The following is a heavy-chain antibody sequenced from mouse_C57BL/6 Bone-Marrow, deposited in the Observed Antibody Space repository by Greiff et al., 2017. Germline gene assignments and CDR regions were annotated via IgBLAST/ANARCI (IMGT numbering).Heavy chain of an antibody. CDR3: TLYGTQAWFAY. D-gene: IGHD2-1*01. J-gene: IGHJ3*01. V-gene: IGHV14-4*01. CDR2: IDPENGDT. Sequence: VQLQQSGAELVRPGASVKLSCTASGFNIKDDYMHWVKQRPEQGLEWIGWIDPENGDTEYASKFQGKATITVATSSNTAYLQLSSLTSEDTAVYYCTLYGTQAWFAYWGQGTLVTVSA. CDR1: GFNIKDDY.